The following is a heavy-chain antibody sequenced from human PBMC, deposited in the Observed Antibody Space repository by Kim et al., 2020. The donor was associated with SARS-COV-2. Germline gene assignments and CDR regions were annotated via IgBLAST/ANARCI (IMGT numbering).Heavy chain of an antibody. Sequence: ASVKVSCKASGYTFTSYDINWVRQATGQGLEWMGWMNPNSGNTGYAQKFQGRVTMTRNTSISTAYMELSSLRSEDTAVYYCARRSGDTAMVIYYYMDVWGKGTTVTVSS. J-gene: IGHJ6*03. CDR3: ARRSGDTAMVIYYYMDV. CDR2: MNPNSGNT. V-gene: IGHV1-8*01. D-gene: IGHD5-18*01. CDR1: GYTFTSYD.